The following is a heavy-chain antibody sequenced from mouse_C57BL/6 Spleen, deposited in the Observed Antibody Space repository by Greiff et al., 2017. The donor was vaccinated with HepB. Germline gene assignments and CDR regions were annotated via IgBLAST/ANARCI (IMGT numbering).Heavy chain of an antibody. D-gene: IGHD1-1*01. CDR2: IDPSDSET. J-gene: IGHJ4*01. CDR3: ARKGVYGTMDY. CDR1: GYTFTSYW. V-gene: IGHV1-52*01. Sequence: QVQLQQSGAELVRPGSSVKLSCKASGYTFTSYWMHWVKQRPIQGLEWIGNIDPSDSETHYNQKFKDKATLTVDKSSSTAYMQLSSLTSEDSAVYYCARKGVYGTMDYWGQGTSVTVSS.